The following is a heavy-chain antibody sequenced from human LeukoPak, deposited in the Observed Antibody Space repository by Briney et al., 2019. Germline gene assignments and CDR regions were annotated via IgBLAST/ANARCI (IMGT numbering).Heavy chain of an antibody. CDR2: IIPIFGTA. J-gene: IGHJ4*02. V-gene: IGHV1-69*06. CDR1: GGTFSSYA. CDR3: ARDSTTTSQYCSSTSCYTPFDY. D-gene: IGHD2-2*02. Sequence: SVKVSCKASGGTFSSYAISWVRQAPGQGLEWMGGIIPIFGTANYAQKFQGRVTITADKSTSTAYMELSSLRSEDTAVYYCARDSTTTSQYCSSTSCYTPFDYWGQGTLVTVSS.